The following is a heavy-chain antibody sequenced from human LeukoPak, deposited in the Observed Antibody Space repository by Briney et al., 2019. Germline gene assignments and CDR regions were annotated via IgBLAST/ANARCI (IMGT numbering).Heavy chain of an antibody. V-gene: IGHV3-30-3*01. CDR2: ISYDGSNK. D-gene: IGHD2-21*02. CDR1: GFTFSSYA. Sequence: GGSLRLSCAASGFTFSSYAMHWVRQAPGKGLEWVAVISYDGSNKYYADSVKGRFTISRDNSKNTLYLQMNSLRAEDTAVYYYAREIYTAITDYWGQGTLVTVSS. CDR3: AREIYTAITDY. J-gene: IGHJ4*02.